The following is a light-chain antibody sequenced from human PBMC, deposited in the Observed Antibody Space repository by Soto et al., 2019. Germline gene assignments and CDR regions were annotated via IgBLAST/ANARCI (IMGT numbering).Light chain of an antibody. J-gene: IGLJ1*01. Sequence: QSALTQPASVSGSPGQSITISCTGTSSDVGGYNYVSWYQQNPGKAPKLMIYEVSNRPSGVSNRFSGSKSGNMASLTISGLQAEDEADYYCSSYTINRTYVFGTGTNVTVL. V-gene: IGLV2-14*01. CDR2: EVS. CDR1: SSDVGGYNY. CDR3: SSYTINRTYV.